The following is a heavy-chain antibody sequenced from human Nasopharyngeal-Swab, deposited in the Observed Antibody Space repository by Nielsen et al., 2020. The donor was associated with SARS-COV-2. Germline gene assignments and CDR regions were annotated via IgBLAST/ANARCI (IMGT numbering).Heavy chain of an antibody. V-gene: IGHV1-24*01. D-gene: IGHD6-13*01. CDR3: ATIFYSSPIYFDY. Sequence: WVRQAPGQGLEWMGGFDPEDGETIYAQKFQGRVTMTEDTSTDTAYMELSSLRSEDTAVYYCATIFYSSPIYFDYWGQGTLVTVSS. J-gene: IGHJ4*02. CDR2: FDPEDGET.